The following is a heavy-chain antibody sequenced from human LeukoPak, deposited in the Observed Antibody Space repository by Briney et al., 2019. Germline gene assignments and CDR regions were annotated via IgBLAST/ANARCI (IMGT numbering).Heavy chain of an antibody. CDR1: GGSVNSHF. V-gene: IGHV4-59*02. D-gene: IGHD1-26*01. J-gene: IGHJ5*02. Sequence: PPETLSLTCAVSGGSVNSHFCSWVRHSPGKELEWIGYYYYGGSTLYNPSLKRRVTMSVDTSKNQFSLKLSSVTAADTAVYYCAREVGATWFDPWGQGTLVTVSS. CDR2: YYYGGST. CDR3: AREVGATWFDP.